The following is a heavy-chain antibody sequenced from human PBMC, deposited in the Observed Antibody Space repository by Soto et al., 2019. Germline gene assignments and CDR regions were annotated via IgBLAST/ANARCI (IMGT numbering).Heavy chain of an antibody. CDR2: IWYDGSNK. CDR3: ARDRGGSYSSGWYVSLVGATYYYYGMDV. J-gene: IGHJ6*02. Sequence: GGSLRLSCAASGFTFSSYGMHWVRQAPGKGLEWVAVIWYDGSNKYYADSVKGRFTISRDNSKNTLYLQMNSLRAEDTAVYYCARDRGGSYSSGWYVSLVGATYYYYGMDVWGQGTTVTVSS. V-gene: IGHV3-33*01. CDR1: GFTFSSYG. D-gene: IGHD6-19*01.